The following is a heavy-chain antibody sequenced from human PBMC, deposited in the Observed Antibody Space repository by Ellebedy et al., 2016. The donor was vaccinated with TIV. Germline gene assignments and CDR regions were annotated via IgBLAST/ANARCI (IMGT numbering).Heavy chain of an antibody. CDR1: GFTFSSYA. CDR3: VKFSTICGGSCDTSFDY. Sequence: GGSLRLSCAASGFTFSSYAMSWVRQAPGKGLEWVSAITGSGDSTYYADSVKGRFTISRDNSKNTLYLQMSSLRAEDTAVYYCVKFSTICGGSCDTSFDYWGQGTLVTVSS. CDR2: ITGSGDST. D-gene: IGHD2-15*01. V-gene: IGHV3-23*01. J-gene: IGHJ4*02.